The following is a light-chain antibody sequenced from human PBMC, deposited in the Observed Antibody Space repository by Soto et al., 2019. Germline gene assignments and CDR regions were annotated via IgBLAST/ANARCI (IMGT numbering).Light chain of an antibody. CDR3: SSYTSSSTLDWV. V-gene: IGLV2-14*01. CDR2: EVS. Sequence: QSALTQPASVSGSPGQSITISCTGTSSDVGGYNYVSWYQQHPCKAPKLMIYEVSNRPSGVSNRFSGSKSGNTASLTISGLQAEDEADYYCSSYTSSSTLDWVFGGGTQLTVL. J-gene: IGLJ3*02. CDR1: SSDVGGYNY.